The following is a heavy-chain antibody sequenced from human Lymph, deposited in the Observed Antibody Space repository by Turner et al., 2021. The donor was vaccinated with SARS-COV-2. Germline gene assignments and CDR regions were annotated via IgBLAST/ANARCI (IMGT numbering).Heavy chain of an antibody. CDR1: GFTFSTYS. D-gene: IGHD4-17*01. CDR2: ISSSSSYI. Sequence: EVQLVESGGGLVKPGGSMRLSCAASGFTFSTYSMNWVRQAPGKGLEWISSISSSSSYIYYADAGKGRCTITRDDIKNSLYLQMNSLRAEDTAVYYCARDIPTTADYFGYWGQGTLVNVSS. J-gene: IGHJ4*02. V-gene: IGHV3-21*01. CDR3: ARDIPTTADYFGY.